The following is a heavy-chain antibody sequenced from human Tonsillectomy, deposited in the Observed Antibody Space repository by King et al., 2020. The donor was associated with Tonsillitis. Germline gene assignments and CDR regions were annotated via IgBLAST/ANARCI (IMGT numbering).Heavy chain of an antibody. J-gene: IGHJ4*02. CDR3: ARERLYNVGWGTDR. V-gene: IGHV3-33*05. D-gene: IGHD7-27*01. CDR2: ISFDGTNT. Sequence: VQLVESGGGVVQPGRSLRLSCETSGFTFGSYGMHWVRQAPGKGLEWVATISFDGTNTHHADSVKGRFTISRDNSKNTMYLQMNSLRAEDTAVYYCARERLYNVGWGTDRWGQGTLVTVSS. CDR1: GFTFGSYG.